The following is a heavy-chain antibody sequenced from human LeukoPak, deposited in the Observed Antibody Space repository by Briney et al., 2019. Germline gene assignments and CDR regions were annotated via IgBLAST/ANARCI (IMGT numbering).Heavy chain of an antibody. CDR3: LGIQLWLRDSY. CDR2: ISYDGSNK. D-gene: IGHD5-18*01. Sequence: GGSLRLSCAASGLTFSSYAMHWVRQAPGKGLEWVAVISYDGSNKYYADSVKGRFTISRDNSKNTLYLQMNSLRAEDTAVYYCLGIQLWLRDSYWGQGTLVTVSS. CDR1: GLTFSSYA. J-gene: IGHJ4*02. V-gene: IGHV3-30*04.